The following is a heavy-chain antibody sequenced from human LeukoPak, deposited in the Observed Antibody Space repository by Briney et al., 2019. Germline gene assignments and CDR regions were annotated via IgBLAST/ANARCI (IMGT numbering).Heavy chain of an antibody. Sequence: PSETLSLTCTVSGGSISSGDYYWSWIRQPPGKGLEWIGYIYYSGSTYYNPSLKSRVTISVDTSKNQFSLKLSSVTAADTAVYYCAREGSSGYYLYYYYMDVWDKGTTVTVSS. CDR1: GGSISSGDYY. J-gene: IGHJ6*03. V-gene: IGHV4-30-4*08. CDR3: AREGSSGYYLYYYYMDV. D-gene: IGHD3-22*01. CDR2: IYYSGST.